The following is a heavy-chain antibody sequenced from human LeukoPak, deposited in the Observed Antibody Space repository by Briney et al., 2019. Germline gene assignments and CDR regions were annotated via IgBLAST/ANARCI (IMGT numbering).Heavy chain of an antibody. Sequence: PGGSLRLSCSASGFTFGNYAMHWVRQAPGKGLEYVSTISNNVGSTYYADSVKGRFTISRDNSKNTLYLQMRSPRIEDTAVYYCVKAALQYYYDTSGSFDYWGQGTLVTASS. CDR2: ISNNVGST. CDR1: GFTFGNYA. J-gene: IGHJ4*02. D-gene: IGHD3-22*01. CDR3: VKAALQYYYDTSGSFDY. V-gene: IGHV3-64D*09.